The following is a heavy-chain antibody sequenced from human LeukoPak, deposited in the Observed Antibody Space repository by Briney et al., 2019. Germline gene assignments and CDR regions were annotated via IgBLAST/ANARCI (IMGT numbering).Heavy chain of an antibody. J-gene: IGHJ4*02. CDR3: AREGAYGDFEY. D-gene: IGHD4-17*01. CDR2: ISAYNGST. Sequence: ASVKVSCKASVSTFNRYGISWVRHAHGQGLEWMGWISAYNGSTNYAQKVQGRVTMTTNTSTSTAYMELRSLRSDDTAVYYCAREGAYGDFEYWGQGTLVTVSS. V-gene: IGHV1-18*01. CDR1: VSTFNRYG.